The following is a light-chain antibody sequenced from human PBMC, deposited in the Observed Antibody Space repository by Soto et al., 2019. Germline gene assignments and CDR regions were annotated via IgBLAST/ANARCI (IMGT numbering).Light chain of an antibody. CDR2: RNN. CDR3: TGWDDSLRGRL. J-gene: IGLJ2*01. V-gene: IGLV1-47*01. Sequence: QSVLTQPPSASGTPGPRVTISCSGSSSNIESNFVYWYQQFPGTAPRLLIYRNNQRPSGVPDRFSGSKSGTSASLAISALRSEDEDDYYCTGWDDSLRGRLFGGGTKVTVL. CDR1: SSNIESNF.